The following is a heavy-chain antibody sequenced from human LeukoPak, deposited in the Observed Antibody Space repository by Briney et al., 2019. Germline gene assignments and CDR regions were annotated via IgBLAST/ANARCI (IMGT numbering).Heavy chain of an antibody. CDR3: VSFYETY. CDR1: GFTFSSYW. D-gene: IGHD2/OR15-2a*01. V-gene: IGHV3-74*01. CDR2: INSDGSWT. J-gene: IGHJ4*02. Sequence: GGPLRLSCAASGFTFSSYWMHWVRQAPGKGLVWVSRINSDGSWTSYADSVKGRFTISKDNAKNTVYLQMNSLRAEDTAVYYCVSFYETYWGRGTLVTVSS.